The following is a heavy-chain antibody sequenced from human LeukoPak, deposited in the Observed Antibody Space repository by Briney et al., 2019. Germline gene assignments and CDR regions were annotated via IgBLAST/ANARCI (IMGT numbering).Heavy chain of an antibody. CDR2: ISSSSSYI. Sequence: PGGSLRLSGAASGFTFSSYSMNWVRQAPGKGLEWVSSISSSSSYIYYADSVKGRFTISRDNAKNSLYLQMNSLRAEDTAVYYCASWGYDYLQEVVTAIRDYWGQGTLVTVSS. CDR1: GFTFSSYS. D-gene: IGHD2-21*02. V-gene: IGHV3-21*01. J-gene: IGHJ4*02. CDR3: ASWGYDYLQEVVTAIRDY.